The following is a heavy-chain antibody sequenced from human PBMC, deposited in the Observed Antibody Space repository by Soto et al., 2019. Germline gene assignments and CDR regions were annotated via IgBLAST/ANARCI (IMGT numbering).Heavy chain of an antibody. D-gene: IGHD4-17*01. J-gene: IGHJ4*02. V-gene: IGHV4-59*01. Sequence: SETLSLTCTVSGASIGSYYWSWIRQPPGKGLEWIGYIHYSGSTKYNPSLKSRVTISIDTSKNQFSLKLSSVTAADTAVYYCARVGWTTVGYYFDYWGLGALVTV. CDR2: IHYSGST. CDR1: GASIGSYY. CDR3: ARVGWTTVGYYFDY.